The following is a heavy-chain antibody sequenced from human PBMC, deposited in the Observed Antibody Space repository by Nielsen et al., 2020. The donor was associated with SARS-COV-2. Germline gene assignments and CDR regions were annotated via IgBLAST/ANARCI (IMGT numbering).Heavy chain of an antibody. V-gene: IGHV1-18*04. J-gene: IGHJ5*02. Sequence: ASVKVSCKTSGFAFTSYGISWVRQAPGQGLEWMGWISTHTGTPTYAESFQGRVTMTRDTATNTAYMELRTLTSDDTAVYYCASGTTIFGVVINWFDPWGQGTLVTVSS. CDR1: GFAFTSYG. CDR2: ISTHTGTP. D-gene: IGHD3-3*01. CDR3: ASGTTIFGVVINWFDP.